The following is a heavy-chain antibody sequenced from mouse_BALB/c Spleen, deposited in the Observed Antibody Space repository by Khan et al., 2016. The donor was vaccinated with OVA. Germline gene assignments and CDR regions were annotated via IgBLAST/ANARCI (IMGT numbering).Heavy chain of an antibody. CDR2: INTYTGEP. D-gene: IGHD2-14*01. CDR1: GYTFTNYG. Sequence: QIQLVQSGPELKKPGETVKLSCKASGYTFTNYGMNWVKQAPGKGLKWMGWINTYTGEPTYADDFKERFAFSLETSASHAYLQINNLKNEDTATYFCARANAKYVFAYWGQGTLVTVSA. V-gene: IGHV9-3-1*01. J-gene: IGHJ3*01. CDR3: ARANAKYVFAY.